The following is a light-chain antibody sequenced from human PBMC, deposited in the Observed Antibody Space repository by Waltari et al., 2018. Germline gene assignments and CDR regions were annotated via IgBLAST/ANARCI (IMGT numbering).Light chain of an antibody. CDR2: EAI. CDR3: SSYTTSGTLI. CDR1: SRDVGTYNR. V-gene: IGLV2-18*02. J-gene: IGLJ2*01. Sequence: SVSGSPGQSVTISCTGTSRDVGTYNRVSWYQQPPGTAPRLLIYEAIHRPSGVPDRFSGSKSGDTASLTISELQPEDEADYYCSSYTTSGTLIFGGGTTLTVL.